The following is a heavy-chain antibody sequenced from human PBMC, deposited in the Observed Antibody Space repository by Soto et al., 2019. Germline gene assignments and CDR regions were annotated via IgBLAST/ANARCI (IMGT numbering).Heavy chain of an antibody. J-gene: IGHJ5*02. CDR1: GGSMSKFY. CDR2: VYATGTS. V-gene: IGHV4-4*07. Sequence: PSETLSLTCSVSGGSMSKFYLSWIRKTAGKGLEWMGRVYATGTSDYNPSLRSRIAMSVDISKKTFSLRLRSVTAADTGVYYCVRDGSKTLRDCFDPWGLGGHRLL. D-gene: IGHD4-17*01. CDR3: VRDGSKTLRDCFDP.